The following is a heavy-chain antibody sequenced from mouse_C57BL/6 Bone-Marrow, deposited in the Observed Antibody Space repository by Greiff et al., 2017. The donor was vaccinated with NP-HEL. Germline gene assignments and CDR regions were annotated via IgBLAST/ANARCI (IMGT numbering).Heavy chain of an antibody. CDR3: ARDEGTKLGRGYYAMDY. CDR1: GFTFSSYA. V-gene: IGHV5-4*01. D-gene: IGHD4-1*01. Sequence: EVQRVESGGGLVKPGGSLNLSCAASGFTFSSYAMSWVRQTPEKRLEWVATISDGGSYTYYPDNVKGRFTISRDNAKNNLYLQMSHLKSEDTAMYYCARDEGTKLGRGYYAMDYWGQGTSVTVSS. J-gene: IGHJ4*01. CDR2: ISDGGSYT.